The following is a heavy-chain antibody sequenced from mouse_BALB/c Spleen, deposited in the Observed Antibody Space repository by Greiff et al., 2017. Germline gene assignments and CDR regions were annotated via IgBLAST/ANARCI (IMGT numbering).Heavy chain of an antibody. CDR1: GFTFSSYA. CDR3: ARRYGNYGGAMDY. V-gene: IGHV5-9-4*01. D-gene: IGHD2-1*01. J-gene: IGHJ4*01. Sequence: EVNVVESGGGLVKPGGSLKLSCAASGFTFSSYAMSWVRQSPEKRLEWVAEISSGGSYTYYPDTVTGRFTISRDNAKNTLYLEMSSLRSEDTAMYYCARRYGNYGGAMDYWGQGTSVTVSS. CDR2: ISSGGSYT.